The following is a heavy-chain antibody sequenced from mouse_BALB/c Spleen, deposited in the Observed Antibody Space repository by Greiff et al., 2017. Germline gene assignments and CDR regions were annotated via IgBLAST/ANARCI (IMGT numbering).Heavy chain of an antibody. J-gene: IGHJ4*01. V-gene: IGHV14-3*02. Sequence: VQLQQSGAELVKPGASVKLSCTASGFNIKDTYMHWVKQRPEQGLEWIGRIDPANGNTKYDPKFQGKATITADTSSNTAYLQLSSLTSEDTAVYYCAADGYYSYYAMDYWGQGTSVTVSS. CDR3: AADGYYSYYAMDY. D-gene: IGHD2-3*01. CDR2: IDPANGNT. CDR1: GFNIKDTY.